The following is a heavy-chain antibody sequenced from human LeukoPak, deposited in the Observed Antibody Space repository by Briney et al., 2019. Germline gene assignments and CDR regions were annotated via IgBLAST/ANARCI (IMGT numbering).Heavy chain of an antibody. D-gene: IGHD4-17*01. CDR1: GFTFSSYA. CDR2: ISYDGSNK. CDR3: ARAPQTVPLKMFDP. Sequence: PGRSLRLSCAASGFTFSSYAMHWVRQAPGKGLEWVAVISYDGSNKYYADSVKGRFTISRDNSKNTLYLQMNSLRAEDTAVYYCARAPQTVPLKMFDPWGQGTLVTVSS. V-gene: IGHV3-30-3*01. J-gene: IGHJ5*02.